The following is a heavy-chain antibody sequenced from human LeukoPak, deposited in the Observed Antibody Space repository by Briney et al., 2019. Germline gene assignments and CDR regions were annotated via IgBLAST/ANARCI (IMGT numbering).Heavy chain of an antibody. V-gene: IGHV3-23*01. D-gene: IGHD4-17*01. J-gene: IGHJ2*01. CDR2: ISGSGGST. CDR1: GFTFSSYA. CDR3: AKSDYGDYRGYFDL. Sequence: GGSLRLSWAASGFTFSSYAMSWVRQAPGKGLEWVSAISGSGGSTYYADSVKGRFTISRDNSKNTLYLQMNSLRAEDTAVYYCAKSDYGDYRGYFDLWGRGTLVTVSS.